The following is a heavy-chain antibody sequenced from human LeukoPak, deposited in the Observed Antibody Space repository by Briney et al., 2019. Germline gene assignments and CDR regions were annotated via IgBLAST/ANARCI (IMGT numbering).Heavy chain of an antibody. CDR3: ARVVTMVRGVTIAPFDY. D-gene: IGHD3-10*01. J-gene: IGHJ4*02. CDR1: GYTFTGYY. Sequence: ASVKVSCKASGYTFTGYYMHWVRQAPGQGLEWMGWINPNSGGTNYAQKFQGRVTMTRDTSISTAYMELSRLRSDDTAVYYCARVVTMVRGVTIAPFDYWGQGTLVTVSS. CDR2: INPNSGGT. V-gene: IGHV1-2*02.